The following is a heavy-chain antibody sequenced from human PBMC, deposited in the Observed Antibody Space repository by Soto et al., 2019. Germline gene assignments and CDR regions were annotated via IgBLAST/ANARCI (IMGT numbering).Heavy chain of an antibody. CDR3: ARVVGTDYVRYFDL. V-gene: IGHV1-18*01. CDR1: GYTFTIYG. D-gene: IGHD4-17*01. J-gene: IGHJ2*01. CDR2: ISTYNGNT. Sequence: QVQLVQSGAEVKEPGASVKVSCKASGYTFTIYGISWVRQAPGQGLEWMGRISTYNGNTYYAHKVQGRVIMTTDRSTSTAYMALRSLRSDDTAVYYCARVVGTDYVRYFDLWGRGTPVTVSS.